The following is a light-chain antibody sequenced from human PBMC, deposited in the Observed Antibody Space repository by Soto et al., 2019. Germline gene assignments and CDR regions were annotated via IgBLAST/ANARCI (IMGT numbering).Light chain of an antibody. J-gene: IGKJ5*01. Sequence: EIVLTQSPGTLSLSPGERTTLSCRASQSISSSYLAWYQQKPGQAPRLLIYGASSRATGIPDRLSGSGSGTDFTLTISRLEPEDFAVYYCQQYDSSLTLGQGTRLEIK. CDR3: QQYDSSLT. V-gene: IGKV3-20*01. CDR2: GAS. CDR1: QSISSSY.